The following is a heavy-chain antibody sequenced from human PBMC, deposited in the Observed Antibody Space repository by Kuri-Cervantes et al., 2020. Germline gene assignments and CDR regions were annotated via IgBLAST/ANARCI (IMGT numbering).Heavy chain of an antibody. V-gene: IGHV3-30*18. CDR3: AKARYCSGGSCYSPMDV. Sequence: LSLTCAASGFTFSSYGMHWVRQAPGKGLEWVAVISYDGSNKYYADSVKGRFTISRDNSKNTLYLQMNSLRAEDTAVYYCAKARYCSGGSCYSPMDVWGQGTTVTVSS. D-gene: IGHD2-15*01. CDR1: GFTFSSYG. CDR2: ISYDGSNK. J-gene: IGHJ6*02.